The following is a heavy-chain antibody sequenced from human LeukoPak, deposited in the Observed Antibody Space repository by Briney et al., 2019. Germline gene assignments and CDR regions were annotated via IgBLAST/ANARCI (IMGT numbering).Heavy chain of an antibody. V-gene: IGHV3-21*01. CDR1: GFTFSSYS. CDR2: ISSSSSYI. J-gene: IGHJ6*03. Sequence: GGSLRLSCAASGFTFSSYSMNWVRQAPGKGLGWVSSISSSSSYIYYADSVKGRFTISRDNAKNSLYLQMNSLRAEDTAVYYCARSRGSTVFYYMDVWGKGTTVTVSS. D-gene: IGHD2-2*01. CDR3: ARSRGSTVFYYMDV.